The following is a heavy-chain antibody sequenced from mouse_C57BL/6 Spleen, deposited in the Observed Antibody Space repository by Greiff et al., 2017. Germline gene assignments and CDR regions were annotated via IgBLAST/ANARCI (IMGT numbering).Heavy chain of an antibody. CDR2: IDPEDGET. CDR3: ARALLYGSSSYYCAMDY. CDR1: GFNIKDYY. D-gene: IGHD1-1*01. J-gene: IGHJ4*01. Sequence: EVQLQQSGAELVKPGASVKLSCTASGFNIKDYYMHWVKQRTEQGLEWIGRIDPEDGETKYAPKFQGKATMTADTASNTAYLQLSSLTSEDTAVYYCARALLYGSSSYYCAMDYWGQGTSVTVSS. V-gene: IGHV14-2*01.